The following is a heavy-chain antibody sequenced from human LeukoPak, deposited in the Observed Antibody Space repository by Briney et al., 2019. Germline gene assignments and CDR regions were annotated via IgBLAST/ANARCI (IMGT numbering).Heavy chain of an antibody. CDR2: INHSGST. V-gene: IGHV4-34*01. J-gene: IGHJ5*02. CDR3: ARSKASGAFNWFDP. CDR1: GGSFSGYY. Sequence: SETLSLNCAVYGGSFSGYYWSWIRQPPGKGLEWIGEINHSGSTNYNPSLKSRVTISIDTSKNQFSLKLSSVTAADTAVYYCARSKASGAFNWFDPWGQGTLVTVSS. D-gene: IGHD3-10*01.